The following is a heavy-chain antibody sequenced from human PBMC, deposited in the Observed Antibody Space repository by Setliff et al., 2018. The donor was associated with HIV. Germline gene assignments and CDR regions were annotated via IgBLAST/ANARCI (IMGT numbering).Heavy chain of an antibody. CDR3: ARDLGDEDKTYYYYYMDV. V-gene: IGHV1-3*04. J-gene: IGHJ6*03. Sequence: ASVKVSCKASGYTFSSHTIHWVRQAPGQGLEWMGWINTGNGNTKYSQKFQDRVTITRDTSANTGYMEVNSLRLEDTAVYYCARDLGDEDKTYYYYYMDVWGKGTTVTVS. CDR2: INTGNGNT. D-gene: IGHD2-21*01. CDR1: GYTFSSHT.